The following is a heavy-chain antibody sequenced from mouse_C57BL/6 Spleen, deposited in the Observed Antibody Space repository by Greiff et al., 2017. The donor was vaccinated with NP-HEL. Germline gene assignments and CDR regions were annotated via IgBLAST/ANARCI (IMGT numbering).Heavy chain of an antibody. CDR2: IDPSDSYT. Sequence: QVQLQQSGAELVMPGASVKLSCKASGYTFTSYWMHWVKQRPGQGLEWIGEIDPSDSYTNYNQKFKGKSTLTVDKSSSTAYMQLSSLTSEDSAVYYCARSGYDYVFDYWGQGTTLTVSS. CDR3: ARSGYDYVFDY. J-gene: IGHJ2*01. CDR1: GYTFTSYW. V-gene: IGHV1-69*01. D-gene: IGHD2-4*01.